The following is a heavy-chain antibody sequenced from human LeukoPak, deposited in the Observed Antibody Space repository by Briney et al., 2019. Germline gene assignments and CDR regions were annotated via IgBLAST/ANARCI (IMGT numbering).Heavy chain of an antibody. CDR2: FDPEDGET. V-gene: IGHV1-24*01. CDR3: ATLRSSGWRGYYYYMDV. D-gene: IGHD6-19*01. Sequence: ASVKVSCKASGYTFTSYGISWVRQAPGQGLEWMGGFDPEDGETIYAQKFQGRVTMTEDTSTDTAYMELSSLRSEDTAVYYCATLRSSGWRGYYYYMDVWGKGTTVTVSS. J-gene: IGHJ6*03. CDR1: GYTFTSYG.